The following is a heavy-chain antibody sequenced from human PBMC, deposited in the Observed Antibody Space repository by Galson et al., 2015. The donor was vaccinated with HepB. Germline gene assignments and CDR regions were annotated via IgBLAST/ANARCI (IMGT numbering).Heavy chain of an antibody. J-gene: IGHJ3*02. CDR2: IYWDDDK. CDR1: GFSLSTSGVG. D-gene: IGHD1-26*01. CDR3: AHRLWGREWELPGDAFDI. V-gene: IGHV2-5*02. Sequence: PALVKPTQTLTLTCTFSGFSLSTSGVGVGWIRQPPGKALEWLALIYWDDDKRYSPSLKSRLTITKDTSKIQVVLTMTNMDPVDTATYYCAHRLWGREWELPGDAFDIWGQGTMVTVSS.